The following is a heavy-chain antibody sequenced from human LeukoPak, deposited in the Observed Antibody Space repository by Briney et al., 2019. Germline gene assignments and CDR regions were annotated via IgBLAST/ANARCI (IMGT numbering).Heavy chain of an antibody. CDR1: GITLSNYG. CDR3: AKRGVVIRVILVGFHKEAYYFDS. J-gene: IGHJ4*02. Sequence: GSLRLSCAVSGITLSNYGMSWVRQAPGKGLEWVAGISGSGGSTNYADSVKGRFTISRDNPKNTLFLQMNSLRAEDTAVYFCAKRGVVIRVILVGFHKEAYYFDSWGQGALVTVSS. V-gene: IGHV3-23*01. CDR2: ISGSGGST. D-gene: IGHD3-22*01.